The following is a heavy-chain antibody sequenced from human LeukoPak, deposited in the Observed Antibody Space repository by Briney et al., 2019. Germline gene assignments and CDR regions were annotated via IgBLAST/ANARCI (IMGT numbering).Heavy chain of an antibody. Sequence: SETLSLTCTVSGGSISSYYWSWIRQPPGKGLEWIGYIYYSGSTNYNPSLKSRVTISVDTSKNQFSLKLSSVTAADTAVYYCAREPVEDAFDIWGQGTTVTVSS. D-gene: IGHD1-14*01. CDR2: IYYSGST. CDR1: GGSISSYY. J-gene: IGHJ3*02. V-gene: IGHV4-59*01. CDR3: AREPVEDAFDI.